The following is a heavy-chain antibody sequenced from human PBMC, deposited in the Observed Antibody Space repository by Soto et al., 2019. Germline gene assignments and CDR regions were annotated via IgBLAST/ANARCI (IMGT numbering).Heavy chain of an antibody. D-gene: IGHD6-19*01. CDR1: GFTFSSYA. CDR2: ISGSGGST. V-gene: IGHV3-23*01. J-gene: IGHJ4*02. Sequence: GGSLRLSCAASGFTFSSYAMSWVRQAPGKGLEWVSAISGSGGSTYYADSVKGRFTISRDNSKNTLYLQMNSLRAEDSAVYYCARTYSSGWYYFDYWGQGTLVTVSS. CDR3: ARTYSSGWYYFDY.